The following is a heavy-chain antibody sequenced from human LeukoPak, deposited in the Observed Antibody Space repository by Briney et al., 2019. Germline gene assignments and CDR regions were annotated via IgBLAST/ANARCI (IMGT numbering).Heavy chain of an antibody. CDR2: IIPIFGTA. J-gene: IGHJ6*03. CDR1: GGTFSSYA. Sequence: SVKVSCKASGGTFSSYAISWVRQAPGQGLEWMGGIIPIFGTANYAQKFQGRVTITADESTSTAYMELSSLRSEDTAVYYCAASPPGDYYYYYMDVWGKGTTVTVSS. V-gene: IGHV1-69*13. CDR3: AASPPGDYYYYYMDV.